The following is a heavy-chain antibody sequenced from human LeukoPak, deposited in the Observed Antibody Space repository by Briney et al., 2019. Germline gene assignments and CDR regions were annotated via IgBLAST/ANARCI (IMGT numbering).Heavy chain of an antibody. D-gene: IGHD6-13*01. Sequence: SETLSLTCAVYGGSFSGYYWSWIRQPPGKGLEWIGEINHSGSTNYNPSLKSRVTISVDTSKNQFSLKLSSVTAADTAVYYCARDLLAAAGGIDYWGQGTLVTVSS. CDR1: GGSFSGYY. V-gene: IGHV4-34*01. CDR2: INHSGST. J-gene: IGHJ4*02. CDR3: ARDLLAAAGGIDY.